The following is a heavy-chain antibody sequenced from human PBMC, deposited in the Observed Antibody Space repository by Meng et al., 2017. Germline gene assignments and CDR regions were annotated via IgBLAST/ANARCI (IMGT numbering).Heavy chain of an antibody. CDR2: IIPIFGTA. Sequence: QVQPVRSGAEVKKPRVSVKVTCKASGGTFNNFAISWVRQAPGQGLEWMGGIIPIFGTANYAQKFQGRVTITADESTSTAYMELSSLRSEDTAVYYCARDDYSNYLPFDYWGQGTLVTVSS. J-gene: IGHJ4*02. CDR3: ARDDYSNYLPFDY. V-gene: IGHV1-69*01. D-gene: IGHD4-11*01. CDR1: GGTFNNFA.